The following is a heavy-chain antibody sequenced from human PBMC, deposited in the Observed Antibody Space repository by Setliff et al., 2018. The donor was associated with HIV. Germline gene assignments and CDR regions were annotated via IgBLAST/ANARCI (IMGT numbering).Heavy chain of an antibody. CDR1: GYTFSSYD. V-gene: IGHV1-8*02. CDR3: ATSTLGWSDDAFDI. J-gene: IGHJ3*02. Sequence: ASVKVSCKASGYTFSSYDINWVRQATGQGLEWMGWMNPNSGNTGYAQKFQGRVTMTRNTYISTAYMELRRLKSEDTAVYYCATSTLGWSDDAFDIWGQGTMVTVSS. CDR2: MNPNSGNT. D-gene: IGHD3-3*02.